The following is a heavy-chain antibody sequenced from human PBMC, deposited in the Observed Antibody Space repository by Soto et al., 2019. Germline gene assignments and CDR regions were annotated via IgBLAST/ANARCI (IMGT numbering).Heavy chain of an antibody. CDR1: GYTFTSYA. Sequence: ASVKVSCKASGYTFTSYAMHWVRQAPGQRLEWMGWINAGNGNTKYSQKFQGRVTITRDTSASTAYMELSSLRSEDTAVYYCAREDIVVVPAVPLYYTMDVWGQGTTVTVSS. J-gene: IGHJ6*02. CDR2: INAGNGNT. V-gene: IGHV1-3*01. D-gene: IGHD2-2*01. CDR3: AREDIVVVPAVPLYYTMDV.